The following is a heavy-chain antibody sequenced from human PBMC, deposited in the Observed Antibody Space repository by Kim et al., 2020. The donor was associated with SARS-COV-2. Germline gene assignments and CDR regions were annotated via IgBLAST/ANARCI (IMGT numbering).Heavy chain of an antibody. CDR2: IYYSGST. CDR1: GGSISSSSYY. V-gene: IGHV4-39*01. Sequence: SETLSLTCTVSGGSISSSSYYWGWIRQPPGKGLEWIGSIYYSGSTYYNPSLKSRVTISVDTSKNQFSLKLSSVTAADTAVYYCARPRYPGIAVADPGWGQGTLVTVSS. CDR3: ARPRYPGIAVADPG. J-gene: IGHJ4*02. D-gene: IGHD6-19*01.